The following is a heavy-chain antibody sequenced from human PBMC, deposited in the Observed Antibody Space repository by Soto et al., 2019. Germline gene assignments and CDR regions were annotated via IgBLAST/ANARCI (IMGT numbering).Heavy chain of an antibody. CDR2: IGGTDGDSDGVP. J-gene: IGHJ3*01. D-gene: IGHD7-27*01. CDR3: VKRGRNWGAFAF. V-gene: IGHV3-23*01. Sequence: VQLLESGGDLVQPGGSLRLSCVASGFILNNYAMSWVRQAPGQGLEWVSTIGGTDGDSDGVPWYEDSVKGRFTISRDSSSNTLFLHMYNVRAEDSALYYCVKRGRNWGAFAFWGQGTTFVVSS. CDR1: GFILNNYA.